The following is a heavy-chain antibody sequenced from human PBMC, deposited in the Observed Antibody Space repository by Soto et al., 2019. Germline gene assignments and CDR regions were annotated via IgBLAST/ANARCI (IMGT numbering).Heavy chain of an antibody. CDR3: ARVSSSGWPVDY. V-gene: IGHV3-11*01. CDR1: GFTFSDYY. CDR2: ISSSGNTI. Sequence: QVQLVESGGGLVKPGGSLRLSCAASGFTFSDYYMTWIRQAPGKGLEWFSYISSSGNTIYYADSVKGRFTISRDNARNSLYLQMSSLRAEDTAFYYCARVSSSGWPVDYWGQGTLVTVSS. J-gene: IGHJ4*02. D-gene: IGHD6-19*01.